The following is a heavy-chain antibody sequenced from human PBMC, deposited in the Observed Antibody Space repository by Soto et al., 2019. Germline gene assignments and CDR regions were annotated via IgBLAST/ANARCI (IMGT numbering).Heavy chain of an antibody. Sequence: NPSETLSLTCTVSGGSISSYYWSWIRQPPGKGLEWIGYIYYSGSTNYNPSLKSRVTISVDTSKNQFSLKLSSVTAADTAVYYCARLYGGLTPYYFDYWGQGTLVTVSS. V-gene: IGHV4-59*01. CDR3: ARLYGGLTPYYFDY. J-gene: IGHJ4*02. CDR2: IYYSGST. CDR1: GGSISSYY. D-gene: IGHD4-17*01.